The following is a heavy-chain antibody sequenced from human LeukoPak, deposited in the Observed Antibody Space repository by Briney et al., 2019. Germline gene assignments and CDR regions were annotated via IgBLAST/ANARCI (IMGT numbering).Heavy chain of an antibody. CDR3: ARDLGQYYDTSDNWFDP. V-gene: IGHV3-74*01. D-gene: IGHD3-22*01. CDR1: GFTFSNYW. CDR2: INRDGINT. J-gene: IGHJ5*02. Sequence: PGGSLRLSCAASGFTFSNYWMHWVRHAPGKGLVWVSRINRDGINTNYADSVKGRFTISRDNAKNTLNLQMNSLRAEDTAVYYCARDLGQYYDTSDNWFDPWGQGTLVTVSS.